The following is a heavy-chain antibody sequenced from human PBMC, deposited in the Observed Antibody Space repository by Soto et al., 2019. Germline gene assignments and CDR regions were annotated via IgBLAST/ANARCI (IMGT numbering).Heavy chain of an antibody. CDR2: IYYSGST. V-gene: IGHV4-30-4*01. J-gene: IGHJ4*02. CDR1: GGSISSGDYY. D-gene: IGHD6-19*01. CDR3: ARLTPGYSSGWFIDY. Sequence: QVQLQESGPGLVKPSQTLSLTCTVSGGSISSGDYYWSWIRQPPEKGLEWIGYIYYSGSTYYNPSLKSRFTMSVDTSKEQFSLKLSSVTAADTAVYYCARLTPGYSSGWFIDYWGQGTLVTVSS.